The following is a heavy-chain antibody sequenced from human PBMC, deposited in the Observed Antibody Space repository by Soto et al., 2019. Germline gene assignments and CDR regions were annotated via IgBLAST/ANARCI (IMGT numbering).Heavy chain of an antibody. CDR2: IWYDGSNK. J-gene: IGHJ4*02. CDR1: GFTFSSYG. D-gene: IGHD6-13*01. CDR3: ARDWSSGSSTPLIFDY. V-gene: IGHV3-33*01. Sequence: GGSLRLSCAASGFTFSSYGMHWVRQAPGKGLEWVAVIWYDGSNKYYADSVKGRFTISRDNSKNTLYLQMNSLRAEDTAVYYCARDWSSGSSTPLIFDYWGQGTLVTVSS.